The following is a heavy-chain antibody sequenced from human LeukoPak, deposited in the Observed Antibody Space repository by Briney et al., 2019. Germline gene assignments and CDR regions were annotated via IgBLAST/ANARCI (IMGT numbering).Heavy chain of an antibody. CDR3: AKRCSYGWYVDY. CDR2: ICGNGGST. V-gene: IGHV3-23*01. D-gene: IGHD6-19*01. J-gene: IGHJ4*02. CDR1: GFCPSSSI. Sequence: TVGALRLSCAAAGFCPSSSIICLGRQAPEEGLWWVSVICGNGGSTYNADSVKGRFTISRANSKNTLYLQMNRLKAEDTAVYYCAKRCSYGWYVDYWGQGALVTVSS.